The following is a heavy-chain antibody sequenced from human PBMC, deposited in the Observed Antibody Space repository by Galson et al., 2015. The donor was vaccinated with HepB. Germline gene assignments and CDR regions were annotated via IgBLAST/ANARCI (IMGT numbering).Heavy chain of an antibody. Sequence: SVKVSCKASGGTFSSYAISWVRQAPGQGLEWMGGIIPIFGTANYAQKFQGRVTITADESTSTAYMELSSLRSEDTAVYYCAREGAVVPAAINFAFDIWGQGTMVTVSS. CDR1: GGTFSSYA. D-gene: IGHD2-2*02. V-gene: IGHV1-69*13. CDR2: IIPIFGTA. CDR3: AREGAVVPAAINFAFDI. J-gene: IGHJ3*02.